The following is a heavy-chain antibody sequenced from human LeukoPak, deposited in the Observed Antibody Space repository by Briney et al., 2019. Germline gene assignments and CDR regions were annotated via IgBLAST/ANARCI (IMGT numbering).Heavy chain of an antibody. CDR2: IYPGDSDT. D-gene: IGHD2-15*01. Sequence: RTGESLKISCKGSGYSFTSYWIGWVRQMPGKGLEWMGIIYPGDSDTRYSPSFQGQVTISADKSISTAYLQWSSLKASDTAMYYCARQPLYCSGGSCYLDWFDPWGQGTLVTVSS. J-gene: IGHJ5*02. CDR1: GYSFTSYW. V-gene: IGHV5-51*01. CDR3: ARQPLYCSGGSCYLDWFDP.